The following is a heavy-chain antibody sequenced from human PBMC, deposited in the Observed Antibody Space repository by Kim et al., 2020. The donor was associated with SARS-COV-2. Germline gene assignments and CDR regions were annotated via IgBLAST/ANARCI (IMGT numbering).Heavy chain of an antibody. Sequence: SETLSLTCTVSGGSISSSSYYWGWIRQPPGKGLEWIGSIYYSGSTYYNPSLKSRVTISVDTSKNQFSLKLSSVTAADTAVYYCASSLPSPDQKYYYGMDVWGQGTTVTVSS. J-gene: IGHJ6*02. V-gene: IGHV4-39*01. CDR1: GGSISSSSYY. CDR3: ASSLPSPDQKYYYGMDV. CDR2: IYYSGST.